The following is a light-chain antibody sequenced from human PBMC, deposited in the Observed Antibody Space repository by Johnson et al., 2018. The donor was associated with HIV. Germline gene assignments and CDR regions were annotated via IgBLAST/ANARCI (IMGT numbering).Light chain of an antibody. CDR1: NSNIGNNY. CDR3: GTWDISLIPVYV. Sequence: QSVLTQPPSVSAAPGQKVTISCSGSNSNIGNNYVSWYQHLPGTAPKLLIYENNKRPSGIPDRFSGSKSGTSATLGITGLQTGDEADHYCGTWDISLIPVYVFGTPTKVSVL. J-gene: IGLJ1*01. CDR2: ENN. V-gene: IGLV1-51*02.